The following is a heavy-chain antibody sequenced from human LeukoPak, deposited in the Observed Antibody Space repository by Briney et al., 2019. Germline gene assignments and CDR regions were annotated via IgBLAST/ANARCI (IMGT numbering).Heavy chain of an antibody. CDR1: GFTFSGSA. CDR3: TRVYYYDSSGYVLDY. Sequence: GGSLRLSCAASGFTFSGSAMPWVRQASGKGLEWVGRIRSKANSYATAYAASVKGRFTISRGDSKNTAYLQMNSLKTEDTAVYYCTRVYYYDSSGYVLDYWGQGTLVTVSS. D-gene: IGHD3-22*01. J-gene: IGHJ4*02. CDR2: IRSKANSYAT. V-gene: IGHV3-73*01.